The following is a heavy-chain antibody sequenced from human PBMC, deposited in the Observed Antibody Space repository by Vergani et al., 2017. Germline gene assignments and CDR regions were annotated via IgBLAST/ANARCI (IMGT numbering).Heavy chain of an antibody. CDR2: IYYSGST. CDR1: GGSISSYY. J-gene: IGHJ6*02. CDR3: ARGRRGGVVRGVMDYGMDV. D-gene: IGHD3-10*01. Sequence: QVQLQESGPGLVKPSETLSLTCTVSGGSISSYYWSWIRQPPGKGLEWIGYIYYSGSTNYNPSLKSRVTISVDTSKNQFSLKLSSVTAADTAVYYCARGRRGGVVRGVMDYGMDVWGQGP. V-gene: IGHV4-59*01.